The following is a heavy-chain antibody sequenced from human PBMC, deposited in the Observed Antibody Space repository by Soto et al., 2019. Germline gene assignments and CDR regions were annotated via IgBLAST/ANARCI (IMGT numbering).Heavy chain of an antibody. V-gene: IGHV4-4*02. Sequence: QVQLQESGPGLVKPSGTLSLTCVVSGGSISGDNWWSWVRQPPGQGLEWIGEIYHSGRTQYNPSLKSAVTGAVDQSNTHFALELSSVTAADTAVYYCATKDGDYSGYSLAYWGQGTPITVSS. CDR2: IYHSGRT. J-gene: IGHJ4*02. D-gene: IGHD3-22*01. CDR3: ATKDGDYSGYSLAY. CDR1: GGSISGDNW.